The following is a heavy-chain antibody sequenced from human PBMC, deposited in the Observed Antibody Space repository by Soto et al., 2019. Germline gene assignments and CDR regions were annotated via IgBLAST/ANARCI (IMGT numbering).Heavy chain of an antibody. Sequence: LRLSCAASGFTFSSYWMSWVRQAPGKGLEWVANKKQDGSEKYYVDSVKGRFTISRDNAKNSLYLQMNSLRAEDTAVYYCARGRDCSGGSCYYYYYYMDVWGKGTTVTVSS. J-gene: IGHJ6*03. CDR1: GFTFSSYW. D-gene: IGHD2-15*01. CDR2: KKQDGSEK. V-gene: IGHV3-7*01. CDR3: ARGRDCSGGSCYYYYYYMDV.